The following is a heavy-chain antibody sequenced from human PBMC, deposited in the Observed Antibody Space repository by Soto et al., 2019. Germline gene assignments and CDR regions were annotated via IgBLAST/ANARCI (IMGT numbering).Heavy chain of an antibody. Sequence: EVQLVESGGGLVQPGGSLKLSCAASGFTFSGSAVHWVRQASGKGLEWVGRIRSKANNYATAYAASVQGRFTIFRDDLKNTAYLQMNSLNTEDTAVYYCTNPQVYYGIDVWGQGTTVSVSS. V-gene: IGHV3-73*02. CDR1: GFTFSGSA. CDR2: IRSKANNYAT. J-gene: IGHJ6*02. CDR3: TNPQVYYGIDV.